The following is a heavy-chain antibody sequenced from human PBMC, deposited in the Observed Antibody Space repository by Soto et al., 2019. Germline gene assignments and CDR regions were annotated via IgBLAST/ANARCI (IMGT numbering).Heavy chain of an antibody. J-gene: IGHJ6*02. Sequence: ASVKVSCKASGYTFTGYYMHWVRQAPGQGLEWMGWINPNSGGTNYAQKFQGWVTMTRDTSISTAYMELSRLRSDDTAVYYCARDWVPDTAAGTRWNRDYYYHYGLDVWGQGTTVPVSS. V-gene: IGHV1-2*04. CDR2: INPNSGGT. D-gene: IGHD6-13*01. CDR3: ARDWVPDTAAGTRWNRDYYYHYGLDV. CDR1: GYTFTGYY.